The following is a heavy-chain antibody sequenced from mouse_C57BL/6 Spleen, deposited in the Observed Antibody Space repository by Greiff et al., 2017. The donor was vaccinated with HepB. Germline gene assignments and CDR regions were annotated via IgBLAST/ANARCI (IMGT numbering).Heavy chain of an antibody. D-gene: IGHD1-1*01. J-gene: IGHJ2*01. Sequence: QVQLQQSGAELVKPGASVKLSCKASGYTFTSYWMQWVKQRPGQGLEWIGEIDPSDSYTNYNQKFKGKATLTVDTSSSTAYMQLSSLTSEDSAVYYCARRSSFYYYGSSPWGQGTTLTVSS. V-gene: IGHV1-50*01. CDR3: ARRSSFYYYGSSP. CDR1: GYTFTSYW. CDR2: IDPSDSYT.